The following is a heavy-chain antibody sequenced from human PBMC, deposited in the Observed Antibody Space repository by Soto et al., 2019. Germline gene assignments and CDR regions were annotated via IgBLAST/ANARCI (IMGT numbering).Heavy chain of an antibody. J-gene: IGHJ5*02. Sequence: PSETLSLTCTVSGGSISGYYWSWLRQPPGKGLEWIGYIYNIGSTNYNPSLRSRVTMSIDTSQEQFSLKPRSVTAADTAVYYCARVMCSCGGGDSYPPASNWFDPWGQGTLVTVSS. CDR1: GGSISGYY. D-gene: IGHD2-21*01. CDR2: IYNIGST. V-gene: IGHV4-59*01. CDR3: ARVMCSCGGGDSYPPASNWFDP.